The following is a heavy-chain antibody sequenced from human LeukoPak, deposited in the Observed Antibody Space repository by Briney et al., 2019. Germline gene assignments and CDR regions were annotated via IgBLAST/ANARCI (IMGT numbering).Heavy chain of an antibody. Sequence: GGSLRLSCAASGFTFSSYGMSWVRQAPGKGLEWVSAISGSGGSTYYADSVKGRFTISRDNSKNTVYLQMNSLRAEDTAVYYCARDLSLIALTDWGQGTLVTVSS. CDR2: ISGSGGST. CDR3: ARDLSLIALTD. D-gene: IGHD3-22*01. CDR1: GFTFSSYG. V-gene: IGHV3-23*01. J-gene: IGHJ4*02.